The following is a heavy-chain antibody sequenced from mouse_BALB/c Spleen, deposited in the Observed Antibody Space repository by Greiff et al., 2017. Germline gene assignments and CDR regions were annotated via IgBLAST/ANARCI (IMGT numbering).Heavy chain of an antibody. CDR3: ARSGDYDGNYYAMDY. CDR1: GFTFSSFG. D-gene: IGHD2-4*01. J-gene: IGHJ4*01. Sequence: EVKVVESGGGLVQPGGSLKLSCAASGFTFSSFGMHWVRQAPEKGLEWVAYISSGSSTIYYADTVKGRFTISRDNPKNTLLLQMTSLRSEDTAMYYCARSGDYDGNYYAMDYWGQGTSVTVSS. CDR2: ISSGSSTI. V-gene: IGHV5-17*02.